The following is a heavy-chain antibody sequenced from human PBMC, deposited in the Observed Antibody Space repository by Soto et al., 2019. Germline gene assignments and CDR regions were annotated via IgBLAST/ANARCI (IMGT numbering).Heavy chain of an antibody. Sequence: EVQLVQSGAEVKKPGESLKISCKGSGYSFTNYWIGWVRQMSGKGLEWMGVIYPGDSDTRYSPSFQGQVTMSADKSINTAYLQWSSLKASDTAIYYCARHTSSWYFDLWGRGTLVTVSS. J-gene: IGHJ2*01. CDR1: GYSFTNYW. D-gene: IGHD2-2*01. V-gene: IGHV5-51*01. CDR2: IYPGDSDT. CDR3: ARHTSSWYFDL.